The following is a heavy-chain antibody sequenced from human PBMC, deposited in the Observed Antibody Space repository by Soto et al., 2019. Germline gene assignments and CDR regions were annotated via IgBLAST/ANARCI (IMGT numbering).Heavy chain of an antibody. J-gene: IGHJ3*02. CDR2: IYHSGST. CDR3: ARGPDDDYSNYGPQSDAFDI. V-gene: IGHV4-4*02. CDR1: SGSISSSNW. D-gene: IGHD4-4*01. Sequence: QVQLQESGPGLVKPSGTLSLTCAVSSGSISSSNWWSWDRQPPGKGLDWIGEIYHSGSTNYNQSLKSRVTISVDKSKNQFSLKLSSVTAADTAVYYCARGPDDDYSNYGPQSDAFDIWGQGTMVTVSS.